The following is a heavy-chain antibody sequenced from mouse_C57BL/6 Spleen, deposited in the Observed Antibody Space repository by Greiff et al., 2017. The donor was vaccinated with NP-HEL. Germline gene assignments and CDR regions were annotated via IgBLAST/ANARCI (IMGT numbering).Heavy chain of an antibody. J-gene: IGHJ1*03. CDR2: IDPSDSYT. CDR3: ARWGYYGSSSYFDV. Sequence: VQLQQPGAELVMPGASVKLSCKASGYTFTSYWMPWVKQRPGQGLEWIGEIDPSDSYTNYNQKFKGKSTLTVDKSSSTAYMQLSSLTTEDSAVYYCARWGYYGSSSYFDVWGTGTTVTVSS. CDR1: GYTFTSYW. V-gene: IGHV1-69*01. D-gene: IGHD1-1*01.